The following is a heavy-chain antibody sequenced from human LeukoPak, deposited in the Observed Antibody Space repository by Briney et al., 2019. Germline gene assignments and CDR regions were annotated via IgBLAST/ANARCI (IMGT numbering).Heavy chain of an antibody. CDR3: ARGSGSGTFFDY. D-gene: IGHD6-25*01. Sequence: SGPALVKPTQTLTLACTFSGFSLTTNQMRVSWIRQPPGKALEWLARIDWDDDKFYRTSLKTRLTISKDTSKNQVVLTMTNMDPVDTATYYCARGSGSGTFFDYWGQGTQVTVSS. CDR1: GFSLTTNQMR. J-gene: IGHJ4*02. V-gene: IGHV2-70*04. CDR2: IDWDDDK.